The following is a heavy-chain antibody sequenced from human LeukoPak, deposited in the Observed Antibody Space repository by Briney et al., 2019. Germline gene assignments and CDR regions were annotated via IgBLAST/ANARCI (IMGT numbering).Heavy chain of an antibody. J-gene: IGHJ6*02. CDR2: ISYDESDK. CDR3: AKGVVAATNAAYYGMDV. Sequence: GRSLRLSCAASGFTFSNYGMHWVRQAPGKGLEWVAVISYDESDKYYADSVKGRFTISRDNSKNTLYLQMNSLRPEDMAVYYCAKGVVAATNAAYYGMDVWGQGTTVTVSS. D-gene: IGHD2-15*01. V-gene: IGHV3-30*18. CDR1: GFTFSNYG.